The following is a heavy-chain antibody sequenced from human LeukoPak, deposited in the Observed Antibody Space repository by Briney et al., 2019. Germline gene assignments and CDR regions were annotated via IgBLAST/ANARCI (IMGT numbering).Heavy chain of an antibody. Sequence: SETLSLTCTVSGGSISNYFCSWIRQPPGKGLEWIGYIYYSGSPNYNPSLKSRVTISVDTSKNQFSLKLSSVTAADTAVYYCAKQNSPSSSCYPYGMDVWGQGTTVTVSS. CDR3: AKQNSPSSSCYPYGMDV. V-gene: IGHV4-59*08. D-gene: IGHD6-13*01. J-gene: IGHJ6*02. CDR1: GGSISNYF. CDR2: IYYSGSP.